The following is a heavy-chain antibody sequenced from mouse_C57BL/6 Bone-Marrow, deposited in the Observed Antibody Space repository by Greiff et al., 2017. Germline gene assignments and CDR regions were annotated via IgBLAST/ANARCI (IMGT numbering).Heavy chain of an antibody. Sequence: QVQLQQPGAELVKPGASVKLSCKASGYTFTSYWMHWVKQRPGQGLEWIGMIPPNSGSTNYNEKFKSKDTLTVDKSSSTAYMQLSSLTSEDSAVYYSARITTVVYWYFDVWGTGTTVTVSS. J-gene: IGHJ1*03. V-gene: IGHV1-64*01. CDR2: IPPNSGST. CDR1: GYTFTSYW. CDR3: ARITTVVYWYFDV. D-gene: IGHD1-1*01.